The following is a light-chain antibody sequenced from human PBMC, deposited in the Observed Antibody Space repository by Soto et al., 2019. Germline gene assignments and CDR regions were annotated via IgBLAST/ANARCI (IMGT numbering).Light chain of an antibody. CDR3: QQYNNWPVT. J-gene: IGKJ1*01. CDR1: QSVSSN. CDR2: GAS. V-gene: IGKV3-15*01. Sequence: EIVMTQSPATLSVSPGQRATLSCRPSQSVSSNLAWYQQKPGQAPRLLIYGASTRATAIPARFSGSGSGTEFTLTISSLQSEDFAVYYCQQYNNWPVTFGQGTKVDIK.